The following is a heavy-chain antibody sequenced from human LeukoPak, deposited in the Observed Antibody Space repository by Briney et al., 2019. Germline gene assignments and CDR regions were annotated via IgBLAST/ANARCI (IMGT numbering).Heavy chain of an antibody. CDR1: GYSFINYW. CDR3: ARWGTVTRFVVDY. Sequence: GESLKISCKGSGYSFINYWIGWVRQMPGKGLEWMGIIYPGNSDTRYSPSFQGQVTISADKSITTAYLQWRSLKASDTAMYYCARWGTVTRFVVDYWGQGTLVTVSS. J-gene: IGHJ4*02. D-gene: IGHD4-17*01. V-gene: IGHV5-51*01. CDR2: IYPGNSDT.